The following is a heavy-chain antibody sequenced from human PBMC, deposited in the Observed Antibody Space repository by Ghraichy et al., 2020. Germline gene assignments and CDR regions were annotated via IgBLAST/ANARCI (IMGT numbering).Heavy chain of an antibody. D-gene: IGHD6-13*01. CDR2: ISGSGGST. CDR1: GFTFSSYA. CDR3: AKGDQFSSWDSYYYGMDV. V-gene: IGHV3-23*01. Sequence: GESLNISCAASGFTFSSYAMSWVRQAPGKGLEWVSAISGSGGSTYYADSVKGRFTISRDNSKNTLYLQMNSLRAEDTAVYYCAKGDQFSSWDSYYYGMDVWGQGTTVTVSS. J-gene: IGHJ6*02.